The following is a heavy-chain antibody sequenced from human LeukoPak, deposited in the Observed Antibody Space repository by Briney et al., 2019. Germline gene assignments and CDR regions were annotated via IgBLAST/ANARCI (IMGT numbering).Heavy chain of an antibody. D-gene: IGHD2-15*01. CDR2: IYYSGGT. CDR1: GGSISSYY. V-gene: IGHV4-59*01. Sequence: SETLSLTYTVSGGSISSYYWSWIRQPPGKGLEWIGYIYYSGGTNYNPSLKSRVTISVDTSKNQFSLKLSSVTAADTAVYYCARSGECSGGSCIRDFDYWGRGTLVTVSS. J-gene: IGHJ4*02. CDR3: ARSGECSGGSCIRDFDY.